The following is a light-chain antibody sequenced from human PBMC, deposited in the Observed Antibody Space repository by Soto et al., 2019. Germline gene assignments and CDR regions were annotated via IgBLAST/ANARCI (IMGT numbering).Light chain of an antibody. CDR2: KAS. J-gene: IGKJ1*01. CDR3: QQYAILWT. Sequence: DIQMTQFASTLSASVGDRVTITCRASQSISSWLAWFQQRPGKAPRLLIYKASNLDSGVASRFSGSGSGTDFTLTISSLQPDDSATYYCQQYAILWTFGQGTKVDIK. V-gene: IGKV1-5*03. CDR1: QSISSW.